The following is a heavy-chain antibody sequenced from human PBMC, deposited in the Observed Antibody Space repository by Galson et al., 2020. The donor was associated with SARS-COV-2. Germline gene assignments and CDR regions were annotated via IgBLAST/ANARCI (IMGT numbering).Heavy chain of an antibody. J-gene: IGHJ4*02. CDR2: IYYSGST. Sequence: SETLSLTCTVSGGSISSSSYYWGWIRQPPGKGLEWIGSIYYSGSTYYNPSLKSRVTISVDTSKNQFSPKLSSVTAADTAVYYCARHTDILTGYYNYYFAYWGQGTLVAVSS. D-gene: IGHD3-9*01. CDR1: GGSISSSSYY. CDR3: ARHTDILTGYYNYYFAY. V-gene: IGHV4-39*01.